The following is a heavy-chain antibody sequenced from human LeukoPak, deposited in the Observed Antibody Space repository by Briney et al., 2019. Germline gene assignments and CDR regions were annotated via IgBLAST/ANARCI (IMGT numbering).Heavy chain of an antibody. V-gene: IGHV4-39*01. CDR3: ASIPISSRYYFDY. CDR2: IYYSGST. D-gene: IGHD2-2*02. CDR1: GGSISSSSYY. Sequence: SETLSLTCTVSGGSISSSSYYWGWIRQPRGKGLEWIGSIYYSGSTYYNPSLKSRVTISVDTSKNQFSLKLSSVTAADTAVYYCASIPISSRYYFDYWGQGTLVTVSS. J-gene: IGHJ4*02.